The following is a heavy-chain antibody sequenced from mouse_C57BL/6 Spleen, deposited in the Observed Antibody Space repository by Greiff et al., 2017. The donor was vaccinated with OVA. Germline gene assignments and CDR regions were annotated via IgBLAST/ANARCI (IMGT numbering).Heavy chain of an antibody. D-gene: IGHD2-4*01. V-gene: IGHV5-6*01. CDR2: ISSGGSYT. CDR1: GFTFSSYG. CDR3: ARRKDYDYDGGPFY. J-gene: IGHJ3*01. Sequence: EVQRVESGGDLVKPGGSLKLSCAASGFTFSSYGMSWVRQTPDKRLEWVATISSGGSYTYYPDSVKGRFTISRDNAKNTLYLQMSSLKSEDTAMYYCARRKDYDYDGGPFYWGQGTLVTVSA.